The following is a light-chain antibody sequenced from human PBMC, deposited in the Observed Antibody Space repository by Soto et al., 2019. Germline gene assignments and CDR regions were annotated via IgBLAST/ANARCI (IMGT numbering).Light chain of an antibody. CDR1: QTIASRY. CDR2: RTF. J-gene: IGKJ5*01. CDR3: QQYDPSTHS. Sequence: EIVLTQSPGTLSLSPGERATLSCRASQTIASRYLAWYQHQPGQAPRLLIYRTFARAPGIPDRFSGGWSGTDFTLTISRLEREDLAVIYFQQYDPSTHSFGQATRLHIK. V-gene: IGKV3-20*01.